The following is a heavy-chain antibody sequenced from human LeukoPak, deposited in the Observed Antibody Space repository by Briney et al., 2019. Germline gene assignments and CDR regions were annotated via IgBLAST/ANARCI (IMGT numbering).Heavy chain of an antibody. CDR1: GGSFSGYY. V-gene: IGHV4-34*01. D-gene: IGHD3-10*01. CDR3: ARLTSMVRGVINYYYYYYMDV. Sequence: SETLSLTCAVYGGSFSGYYWSWIRQPPGKGLEWIGEINHSGSTNYNPSLKSRVTISVDTSKNQFSLKLSPVTAADTAVYYCARLTSMVRGVINYYYYYYMDVWGKGTTVTVSS. CDR2: INHSGST. J-gene: IGHJ6*03.